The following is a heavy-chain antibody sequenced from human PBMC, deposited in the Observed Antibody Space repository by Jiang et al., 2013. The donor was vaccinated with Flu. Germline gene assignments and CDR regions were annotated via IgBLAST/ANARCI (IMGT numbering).Heavy chain of an antibody. CDR2: ISYDGSNK. CDR1: GFTFSSYA. V-gene: IGHV3-30-3*01. J-gene: IGHJ4*02. Sequence: VQLLESGGGVVQPGRSLRLSCAASGFTFSSYAMHWVRQAPGKGLEWVAVISYDGSNKYYADSVKGRFTISRDNSKNTLYLQMNSLRAEDTAVYYCARDYYWGQGTLVTVSS. CDR3: ARDYY.